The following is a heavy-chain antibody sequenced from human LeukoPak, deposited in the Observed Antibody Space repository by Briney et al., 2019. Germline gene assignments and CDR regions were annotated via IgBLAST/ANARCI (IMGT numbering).Heavy chain of an antibody. CDR2: INHSGST. D-gene: IGHD3-22*01. CDR3: ARWGYYYDGSGLDY. V-gene: IGHV4-34*01. J-gene: IGHJ4*02. CDR1: GGSFSGYY. Sequence: SETLSLTCAVYGGSFSGYYWSWIRQPPGKGLEWIGEINHSGSTNYNPSLQSRVTISVDKSKNQFSLKLSSVTAADTAVYHCARWGYYYDGSGLDYWGQGTLVTVSS.